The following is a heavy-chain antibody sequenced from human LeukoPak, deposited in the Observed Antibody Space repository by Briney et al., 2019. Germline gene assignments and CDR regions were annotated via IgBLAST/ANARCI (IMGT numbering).Heavy chain of an antibody. CDR2: IYSGGST. D-gene: IGHD3-22*01. CDR3: ARAAPIYDSSGHYPYYFDY. V-gene: IGHV3-53*04. J-gene: IGHJ4*02. Sequence: GGSLRLFCAASGFTVSSNYMSWVRQAPGKGLEWVSVIYSGGSTYYADSVKGRFTISRHNSKNTLYLQMNSLRAEDTAVYYCARAAPIYDSSGHYPYYFDYWGQGTLVTVSS. CDR1: GFTVSSNY.